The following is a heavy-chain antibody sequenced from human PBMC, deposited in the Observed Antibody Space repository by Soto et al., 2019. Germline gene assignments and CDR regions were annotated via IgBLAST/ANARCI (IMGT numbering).Heavy chain of an antibody. CDR1: GYTFNRHG. CDR2: ISGYNGYI. V-gene: IGHV1-18*04. D-gene: IGHD1-26*01. CDR3: ARVRIVGAREIDF. Sequence: QVHLVQSGGEVKKPGASVKVSCKASGYTFNRHGITWVRQAPGQGLEWMGWISGYNGYINYEQKFQGRVTLSSDTLTSTFYLELKSLRFDDTAVYYCARVRIVGAREIDFWGQGTLVTVSS. J-gene: IGHJ4*02.